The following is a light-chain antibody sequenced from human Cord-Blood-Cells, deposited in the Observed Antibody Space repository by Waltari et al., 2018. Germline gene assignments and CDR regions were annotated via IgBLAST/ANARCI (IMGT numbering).Light chain of an antibody. CDR1: QRVSNY. V-gene: IGKV3-11*01. J-gene: IGKJ5*01. CDR3: QQRSNWPPVT. CDR2: DAS. Sequence: EIVSPLSPATLSLSPGERATISRRASQRVSNYFAWYQQKPDQAPRLLIYDASNGATSIPARCSGSGSGTDFTVTISSLKPEDFAVYYCQQRSNWPPVTFGQGTRLEI.